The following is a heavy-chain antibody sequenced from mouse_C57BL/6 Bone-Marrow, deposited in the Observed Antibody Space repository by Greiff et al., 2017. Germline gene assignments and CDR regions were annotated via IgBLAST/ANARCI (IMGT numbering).Heavy chain of an antibody. CDR2: IDPSDSYT. V-gene: IGHV1-50*01. J-gene: IGHJ2*01. CDR3: AREERGLDY. CDR1: GYTFTSYW. Sequence: VQLQQPGAELVKPGASVKLSCKASGYTFTSYWMQWVKQRPGQGLEWIGEIDPSDSYTNYNQKFKGKATLTVDTSSSTAYMQLSGLTSEDSAVYYCAREERGLDYWGQGTTLTVSS.